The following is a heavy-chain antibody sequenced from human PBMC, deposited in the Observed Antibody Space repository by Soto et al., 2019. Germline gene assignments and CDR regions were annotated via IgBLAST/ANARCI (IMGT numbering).Heavy chain of an antibody. CDR1: GGSISSGGYS. Sequence: QLQLQESGSGLVKPSQTLSLTCAVSGGSISSGGYSWSWIRQPPGKGLEWIGYIYHSGSTYYNPSLKTRVTISVDRSKNQFSLKLSSVTAADTAVYYCARAPYDSSGYYVELWFDPWGQGTLVTVSS. D-gene: IGHD3-22*01. J-gene: IGHJ5*02. V-gene: IGHV4-30-2*01. CDR2: IYHSGST. CDR3: ARAPYDSSGYYVELWFDP.